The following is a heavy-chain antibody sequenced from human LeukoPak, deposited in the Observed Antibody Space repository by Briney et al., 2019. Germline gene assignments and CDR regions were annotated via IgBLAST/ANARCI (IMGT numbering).Heavy chain of an antibody. Sequence: ASVKVSCKASGYTFTSYYMHWVRQAPGQGHEWMGIINPSGGSTSYAQKFQGRVTMTRDMSTSTVYMELSSLRSEDTAVYYCAREGAGGHLDYWGQGTLVTVSS. V-gene: IGHV1-46*01. CDR3: AREGAGGHLDY. J-gene: IGHJ4*02. D-gene: IGHD3-10*01. CDR2: INPSGGST. CDR1: GYTFTSYY.